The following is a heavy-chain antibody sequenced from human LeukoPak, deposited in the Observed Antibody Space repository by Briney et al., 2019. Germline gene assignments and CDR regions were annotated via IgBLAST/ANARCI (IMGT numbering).Heavy chain of an antibody. Sequence: GGSLKLSCAASGFTFGSYGMHWVRKAPGEGREGVAVISYDGSNKYYADSVKGRFTISRDNSKNTLYLQMNSLRAEDTAVYYCAKLRGWSSDGGYWGQGTLVTVSS. CDR1: GFTFGSYG. V-gene: IGHV3-30*18. CDR2: ISYDGSNK. D-gene: IGHD6-19*01. J-gene: IGHJ4*02. CDR3: AKLRGWSSDGGY.